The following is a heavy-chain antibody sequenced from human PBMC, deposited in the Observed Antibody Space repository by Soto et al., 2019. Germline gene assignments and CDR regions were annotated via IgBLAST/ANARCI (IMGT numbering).Heavy chain of an antibody. J-gene: IGHJ1*01. CDR1: GGTFSSYA. CDR2: IIPIFGTA. D-gene: IGHD6-13*01. Sequence: QVQLVQSGAEVKKPGSSVKVSCKASGGTFSSYAISWVRQAPGQGLEWMGGIIPIFGTANYAQKFQGRVTITADESMSTAYMELSSLGSEDTAVYYCARVPRSIAAAGNPTGEYFQHWGQGTLVTVSS. V-gene: IGHV1-69*01. CDR3: ARVPRSIAAAGNPTGEYFQH.